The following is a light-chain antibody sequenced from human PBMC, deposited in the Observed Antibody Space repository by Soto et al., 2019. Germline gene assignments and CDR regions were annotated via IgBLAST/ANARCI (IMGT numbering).Light chain of an antibody. V-gene: IGKV1-5*03. CDR3: QQYNSYPWT. CDR2: KAS. J-gene: IGKJ2*02. Sequence: DIQMTQSPSTLSASVRDRVTITCRASQTINSWLAWYQQKPGKAPKRLIYKASSLESGVPSRFSGSGSGTEFTLTISSLQPDDFATYYCQQYNSYPWTFGQGTKLEIK. CDR1: QTINSW.